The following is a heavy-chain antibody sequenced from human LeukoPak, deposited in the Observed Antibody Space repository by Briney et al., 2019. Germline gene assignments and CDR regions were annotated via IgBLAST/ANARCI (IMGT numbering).Heavy chain of an antibody. CDR3: AKQVVAATPYYFDS. Sequence: PGGSLRLSCAASGFTFSSYAMSWVRQAPGKGLEWISGISGSGGSTYYADSAKGRFTVSRDNSKNTLCLRKSSLRVEDTAIYYCAKQVVAATPYYFDSWGQGTLVTVSS. CDR2: ISGSGGST. D-gene: IGHD2-15*01. V-gene: IGHV3-23*01. CDR1: GFTFSSYA. J-gene: IGHJ4*02.